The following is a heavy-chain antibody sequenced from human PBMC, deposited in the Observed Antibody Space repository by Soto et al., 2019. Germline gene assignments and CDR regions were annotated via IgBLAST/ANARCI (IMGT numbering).Heavy chain of an antibody. Sequence: QAQLEQSGGEVKNPGSSVKVSCKASRVAFSKFIVTWVRQAPGLGLEWVGGIIPSFGTANYAQKVQGRGTITADESTSTSYMEVNNLRSEDTAVYYCAKVRYSSPMGYYYGMDVWGQGTTVTVSS. CDR2: IIPSFGTA. J-gene: IGHJ6*02. V-gene: IGHV1-69*01. D-gene: IGHD6-19*01. CDR3: AKVRYSSPMGYYYGMDV. CDR1: RVAFSKFI.